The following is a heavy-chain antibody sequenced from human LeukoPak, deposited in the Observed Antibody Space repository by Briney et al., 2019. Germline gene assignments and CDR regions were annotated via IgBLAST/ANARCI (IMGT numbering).Heavy chain of an antibody. J-gene: IGHJ4*02. D-gene: IGHD5-24*01. CDR1: GFTFSSYA. Sequence: QTGGSLRLSCAASGFTFSSYAMSWVRQAPGKGLEWVSTISGSGGSTYYADSVKGRFTISRDNSKNTLYLQMNSLRAEDTAVYYCAKDLRRDGYNADFDYWGQGTLVTVSS. CDR3: AKDLRRDGYNADFDY. CDR2: ISGSGGST. V-gene: IGHV3-23*01.